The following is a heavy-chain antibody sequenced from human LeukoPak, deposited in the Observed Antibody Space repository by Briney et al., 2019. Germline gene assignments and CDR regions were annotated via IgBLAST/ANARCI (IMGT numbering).Heavy chain of an antibody. CDR2: MNPNSGNT. V-gene: IGHV1-8*01. Sequence: ASVKVSCKASGYTFTSYDINWVRQATGQGLEWMGWMNPNSGNTGYAQKFQGRVTMTRNTSISTAYMELSSLRSEDTAVYYCARLYYDFWSGYYLPDAFDIWGQGTMVTVSS. CDR1: GYTFTSYD. CDR3: ARLYYDFWSGYYLPDAFDI. D-gene: IGHD3-3*01. J-gene: IGHJ3*02.